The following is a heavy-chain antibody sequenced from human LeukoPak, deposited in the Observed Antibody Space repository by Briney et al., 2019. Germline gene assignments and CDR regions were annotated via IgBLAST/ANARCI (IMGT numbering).Heavy chain of an antibody. Sequence: GGSLRLSCAASGFTFSTYPMHWVRQAPGKGLEWVAIISFDGSNKYYADSVKGRFTISRDNSKSTLYLQLNSLRIEDTAVYYCARDRVSGGSGWYAEDYWGQGALVTVSS. V-gene: IGHV3-30-3*01. CDR1: GFTFSTYP. D-gene: IGHD6-19*01. J-gene: IGHJ4*02. CDR3: ARDRVSGGSGWYAEDY. CDR2: ISFDGSNK.